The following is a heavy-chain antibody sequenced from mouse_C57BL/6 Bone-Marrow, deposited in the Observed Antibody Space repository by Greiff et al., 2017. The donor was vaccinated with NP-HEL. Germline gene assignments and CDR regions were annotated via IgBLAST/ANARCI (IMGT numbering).Heavy chain of an antibody. CDR2: INSDGGST. CDR1: EYEFPSHD. D-gene: IGHD2-2*01. Sequence: EVHLVESGGGLVQPGESLKLSCESNEYEFPSHDMSWVRKTPEKRLELVAAINSDGGSTYYPDTMERRFIISRDNTKKTLYLQMSSLRSEDTALYYCARYGYDGGVYAMDYWGQGTSVTVSS. J-gene: IGHJ4*01. V-gene: IGHV5-2*01. CDR3: ARYGYDGGVYAMDY.